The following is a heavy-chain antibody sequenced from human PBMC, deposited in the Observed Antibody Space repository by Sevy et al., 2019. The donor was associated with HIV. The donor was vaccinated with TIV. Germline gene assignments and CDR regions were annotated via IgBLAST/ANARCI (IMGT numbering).Heavy chain of an antibody. J-gene: IGHJ6*02. Sequence: GGSLRLSCAASEFTVSSNYMSWVRQAPGKGLEWVSVIYSGGSTYYADSVKGRFTISRDNSQNTVYLQMNSLRAEDTAVYYCAREDIVLGEGNDYGMDVWGQGTTVTVSS. CDR3: AREDIVLGEGNDYGMDV. CDR1: EFTVSSNY. V-gene: IGHV3-53*01. CDR2: IYSGGST. D-gene: IGHD2-15*01.